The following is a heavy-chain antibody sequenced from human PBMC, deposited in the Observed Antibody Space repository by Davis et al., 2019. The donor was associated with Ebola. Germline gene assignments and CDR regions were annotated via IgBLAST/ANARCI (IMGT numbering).Heavy chain of an antibody. CDR3: AGRRLIAANWDY. J-gene: IGHJ4*01. CDR1: GGSFSSSNW. Sequence: SETLSLTCAASGGSFSSSNWWCWVRQPPGKRLEWIVEFYHSGSTTYNPSLKSRVTISVDKSKNQFSLKLSSVTAADTAVYYCAGRRLIAANWDYWGQGTLVTVSS. V-gene: IGHV4-4*02. D-gene: IGHD6-13*01. CDR2: FYHSGST.